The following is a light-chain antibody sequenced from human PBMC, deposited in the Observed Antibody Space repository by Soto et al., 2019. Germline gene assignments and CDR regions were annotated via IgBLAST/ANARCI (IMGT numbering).Light chain of an antibody. CDR3: CSYAGSSTFAYV. V-gene: IGLV2-23*03. CDR2: EGS. Sequence: QSVLTHPASVSGSPGQSITISCTGTSSDVGSYNLVSWYQHHPGKAPKLIIYEGSKRPSGVSNRFSGSKSGNTASLTISGLQAEDEADFYCCSYAGSSTFAYVFGTGTKVTVL. J-gene: IGLJ1*01. CDR1: SSDVGSYNL.